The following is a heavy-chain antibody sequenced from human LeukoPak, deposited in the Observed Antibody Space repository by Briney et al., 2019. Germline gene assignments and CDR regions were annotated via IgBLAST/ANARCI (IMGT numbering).Heavy chain of an antibody. CDR3: AGTAMAAYYFVY. J-gene: IGHJ4*02. D-gene: IGHD5-18*01. CDR1: GYTFTSYY. CDR2: INPSGGST. V-gene: IGHV1-46*01. Sequence: ASVKVSCKASGYTFTSYYMHWVRQAPGQGLEWMGIINPSGGSTSYAPKFQGRVTMTRDMSTSTVYMELSSLRCEHTAVYYCAGTAMAAYYFVYWGEGALVTVSS.